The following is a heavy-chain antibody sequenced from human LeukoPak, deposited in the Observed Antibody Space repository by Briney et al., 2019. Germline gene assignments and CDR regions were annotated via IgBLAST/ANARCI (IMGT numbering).Heavy chain of an antibody. J-gene: IGHJ4*02. Sequence: GGSLRLSCAASGFTFSSCGMSWVRQAPGKGLEWVSAISGSGGSTYYADSVKGRFTISRDNSKNTLYLQMNSLRAEDTAVYYCAKFAMIVVVITSLDYWGQGTLVTVSS. D-gene: IGHD3-22*01. CDR1: GFTFSSCG. CDR3: AKFAMIVVVITSLDY. CDR2: ISGSGGST. V-gene: IGHV3-23*01.